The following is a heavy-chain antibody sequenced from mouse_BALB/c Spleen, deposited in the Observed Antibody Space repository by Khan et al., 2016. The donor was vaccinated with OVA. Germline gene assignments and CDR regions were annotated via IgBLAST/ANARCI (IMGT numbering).Heavy chain of an antibody. CDR1: GFTFSSYT. CDR3: ARPSTTEYDYGMDY. V-gene: IGHV5-12-2*01. D-gene: IGHD1-1*01. CDR2: ISHGGGRT. Sequence: EVELVESGGGLVQPGGSLKLSCAASGFTFSSYTMSWVRQTPEKRLEWVAFISHGGGRTYYPETVKGRFTSSRDNAKNTLYLQMSSLKSEDTAMYYCARPSTTEYDYGMDYWGQGTSVTVSS. J-gene: IGHJ4*01.